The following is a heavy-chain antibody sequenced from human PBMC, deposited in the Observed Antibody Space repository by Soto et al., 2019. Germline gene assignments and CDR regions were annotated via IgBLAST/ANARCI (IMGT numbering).Heavy chain of an antibody. CDR2: IYWDDDK. V-gene: IGHV2-5*02. J-gene: IGHJ5*02. CDR3: AQRLPHYGLGREAGDWFDP. D-gene: IGHD3-10*01. Sequence: QITLKESGPTLVRPTQTLTLTCTFSGFSLSTTGVGVGWIRQPPGKALEWLALIYWDDDKRYSPSLKSRLTITKDTSKNEVILTMTNMDPVDTARYYCAQRLPHYGLGREAGDWFDPWGQGTLVTVSS. CDR1: GFSLSTTGVG.